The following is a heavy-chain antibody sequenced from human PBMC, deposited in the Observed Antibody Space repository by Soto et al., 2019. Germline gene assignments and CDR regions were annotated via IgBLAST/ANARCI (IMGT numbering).Heavy chain of an antibody. V-gene: IGHV5-10-1*01. CDR3: ARPISDSDTGPNFRYYFDS. Sequence: GESLKISCNGSGYSFAGYWITWVRQKPGKGLEWMGRIDPSDSQTYYSPSFRGHVTISATKSITTVFLQWSSLRASDTAMYYCARPISDSDTGPNFRYYFDSWGHGTPVTVSS. CDR1: GYSFAGYW. D-gene: IGHD5-18*01. J-gene: IGHJ4*01. CDR2: IDPSDSQT.